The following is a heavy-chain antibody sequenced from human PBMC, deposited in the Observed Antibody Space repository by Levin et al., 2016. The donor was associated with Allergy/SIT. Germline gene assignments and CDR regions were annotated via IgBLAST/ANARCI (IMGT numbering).Heavy chain of an antibody. V-gene: IGHV4-59*01. J-gene: IGHJ6*02. CDR1: GGSISSYY. CDR3: ARAGSEWELLGDDYYYYYGMDV. Sequence: SETLSLTCTVSGGSISSYYWSWIRQPPGKGLEWIGYIYYSGSTNYNPSLKSRVTISVDTSKNQFSLKLSSVTAADTAVYYCARAGSEWELLGDDYYYYYGMDVWGQGTTVTVSS. CDR2: IYYSGST. D-gene: IGHD1-26*01.